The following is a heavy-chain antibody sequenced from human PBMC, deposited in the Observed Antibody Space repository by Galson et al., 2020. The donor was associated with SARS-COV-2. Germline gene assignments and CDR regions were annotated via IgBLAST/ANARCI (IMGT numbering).Heavy chain of an antibody. V-gene: IGHV1-8*01. CDR3: ARGQLSFLSYYGSGSYGHTDY. D-gene: IGHD3-10*01. J-gene: IGHJ4*02. Sequence: ASVKVSCKAPGYTFTSYDINWVRQATGQGLEWMGWMNPNSGNTGYAQKFQGRVTMTRNTSISTAYMALSSLRSEDTAVYYCARGQLSFLSYYGSGSYGHTDYWGQGTLVTVSS. CDR2: MNPNSGNT. CDR1: GYTFTSYD.